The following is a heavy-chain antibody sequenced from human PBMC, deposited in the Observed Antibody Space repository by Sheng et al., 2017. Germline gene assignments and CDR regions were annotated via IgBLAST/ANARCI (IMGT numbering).Heavy chain of an antibody. CDR3: ARAESGVLDYYYMDV. J-gene: IGHJ6*03. CDR1: VAPSVVTT. Sequence: QVQLQESGPGLVKAFRRPCPSPALSLVAPSVVTTGAGSGSPPGRDWSGLGVSIPVGAPTTTPPSKSRVTMSVDTSKNQFSLKLSSVTAADTAVYYCARAESGVLDYYYMDVWDKGTTVTVSS. D-gene: IGHD3-10*01. V-gene: IGHV4-4*07. CDR2: SIPVGAP.